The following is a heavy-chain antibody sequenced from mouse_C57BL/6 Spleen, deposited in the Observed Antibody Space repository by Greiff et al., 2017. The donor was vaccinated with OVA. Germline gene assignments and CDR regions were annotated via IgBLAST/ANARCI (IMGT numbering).Heavy chain of an antibody. Sequence: QVQLQQPGAELVRPGTSVKLSCKASGYTFTSYWMHWVKQRPGQGLEWIGVIDPSDSYTNYNQKFKGKATLTVDTSSSTAYMQLSSLTSEDSAVYYCARSSPLDYWGQGTTLTVSS. V-gene: IGHV1-59*01. D-gene: IGHD1-1*01. CDR2: IDPSDSYT. J-gene: IGHJ2*01. CDR1: GYTFTSYW. CDR3: ARSSPLDY.